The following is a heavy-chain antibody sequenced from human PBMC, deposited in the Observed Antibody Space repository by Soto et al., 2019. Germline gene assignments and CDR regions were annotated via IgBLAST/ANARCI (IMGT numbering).Heavy chain of an antibody. J-gene: IGHJ4*02. CDR1: GYTFINYH. CDR3: AKSPRGEMATD. D-gene: IGHD5-12*01. V-gene: IGHV1-18*01. CDR2: INTYNGMT. Sequence: QVQLVQSGGEVKKPGASVTVSGKASGYTFINYHITWVRQAPGQGLEWMAWINTYNGMTDYAQRFQGRVTMTRDTSTSTAYMELRTLGSDDTAVYLCAKSPRGEMATDWGQGTLVTVSS.